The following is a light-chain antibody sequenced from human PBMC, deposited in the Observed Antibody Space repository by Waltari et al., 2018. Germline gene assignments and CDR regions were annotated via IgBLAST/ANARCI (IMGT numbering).Light chain of an antibody. CDR2: PAS. V-gene: IGKV1-39*01. CDR1: QSINRY. CDR3: QQSYGTPPT. J-gene: IGKJ1*01. Sequence: DIQITQSPSSLSASVGDRVTITCRASQSINRYLHWYQQKPGKAPKLLIYPASSLQSGVPSRFSVSGSGTDFTLTISSLQPEDFATYYCQQSYGTPPTFGQGTKVEIK.